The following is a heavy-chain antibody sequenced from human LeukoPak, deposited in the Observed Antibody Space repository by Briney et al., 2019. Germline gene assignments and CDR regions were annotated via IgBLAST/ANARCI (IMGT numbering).Heavy chain of an antibody. V-gene: IGHV1-8*01. D-gene: IGHD2/OR15-2a*01. CDR3: ARVSTDYYYYYMDV. Sequence: ASVKVSCKASGYTFTSYDINWVRQATGQGLEWMGWMNPNSGNTGYAQKFQGRVTMTRNTSISTAYMELSSLRSDDTAVYYCARVSTDYYYYYMDVWGKGTTVTVSS. CDR1: GYTFTSYD. CDR2: MNPNSGNT. J-gene: IGHJ6*03.